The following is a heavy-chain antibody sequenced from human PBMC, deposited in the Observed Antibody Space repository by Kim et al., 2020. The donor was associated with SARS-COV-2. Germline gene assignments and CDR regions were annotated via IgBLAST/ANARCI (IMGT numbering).Heavy chain of an antibody. D-gene: IGHD3-22*01. V-gene: IGHV3-11*06. Sequence: ADSVKGRFSITRDNAKNSLYLQMNSLRAEATAVYYCAREKSSGYYGSFDYWGQGTLVTVSS. J-gene: IGHJ4*02. CDR3: AREKSSGYYGSFDY.